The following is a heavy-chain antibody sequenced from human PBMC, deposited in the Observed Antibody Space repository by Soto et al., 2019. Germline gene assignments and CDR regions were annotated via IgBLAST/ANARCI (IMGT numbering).Heavy chain of an antibody. D-gene: IGHD3-10*01. CDR3: VRQGIGFLHGLVDV. V-gene: IGHV4-59*08. J-gene: IGHJ6*01. Sequence: QVQVQQSGPGLVKPSETLSLTCTVSSGPSKSHNWGWIRQPPGRGLEWIGYVYDTWSTSYNPSLTSRVTVPADTSTNRISLTLRFVTAADTAVYYCVRQGIGFLHGLVDVWGQGTTVIVSS. CDR2: VYDTWST. CDR1: SGPSKSHN.